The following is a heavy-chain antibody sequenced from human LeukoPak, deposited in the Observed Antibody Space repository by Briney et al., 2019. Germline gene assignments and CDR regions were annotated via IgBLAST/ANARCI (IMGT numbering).Heavy chain of an antibody. V-gene: IGHV3-7*03. Sequence: PGGSLRLSCAASGFTFSNYWMNRGRQAPGKGLEWVANIKQDGSVKHYVDSVKGRFTISRDNAKNSLYLQMNSLRAEDTAVYYCARDPGSSGWFEYWGQGTLVTVSS. CDR2: IKQDGSVK. D-gene: IGHD6-19*01. CDR1: GFTFSNYW. CDR3: ARDPGSSGWFEY. J-gene: IGHJ4*02.